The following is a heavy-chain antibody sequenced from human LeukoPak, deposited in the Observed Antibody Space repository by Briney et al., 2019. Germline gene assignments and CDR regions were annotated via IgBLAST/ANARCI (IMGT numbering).Heavy chain of an antibody. CDR3: ARDRGYSYGIDY. V-gene: IGHV3-30*04. CDR1: GFTFSSYV. D-gene: IGHD5-18*01. J-gene: IGHJ4*02. CDR2: ISYDGSNE. Sequence: PGGSLRLSCAASGFTFSSYVMYWVRQAPGKGLQWVAVISYDGSNEYYADSVKGRFTISRDNSKNTLYLQMNSLRAEDTAVYYCARDRGYSYGIDYWGPGTLVTVSS.